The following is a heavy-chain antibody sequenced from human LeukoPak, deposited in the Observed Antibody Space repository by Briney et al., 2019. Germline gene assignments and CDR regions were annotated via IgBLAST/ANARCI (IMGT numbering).Heavy chain of an antibody. CDR1: GYTFISND. D-gene: IGHD4-17*01. CDR2: MNPNSGNT. V-gene: IGHV1-8*01. Sequence: ASVKVSCKTSGYTFISNDINWVRQATGPGLEWMGWMNPNSGNTGYAQKFQGRVTMTRNTSISTAYMELSSLRSEDTAIYYCARSPTGLRKRSDFWGQGTLVTVSS. J-gene: IGHJ4*02. CDR3: ARSPTGLRKRSDF.